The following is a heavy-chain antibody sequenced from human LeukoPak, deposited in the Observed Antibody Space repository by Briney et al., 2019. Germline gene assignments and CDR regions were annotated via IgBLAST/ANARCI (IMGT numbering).Heavy chain of an antibody. J-gene: IGHJ4*02. Sequence: GGSLRLSCAASGFTFSSYGMSWVRQAPGKGLEWVSGIRGSGDSTYYVDSVKGRFTISRDNSKNTLYLQMNSLRAEDTAVYYCAKDETHSSGWAPFDSWGQGTLVIVSS. CDR1: GFTFSSYG. D-gene: IGHD6-19*01. CDR2: IRGSGDST. V-gene: IGHV3-23*01. CDR3: AKDETHSSGWAPFDS.